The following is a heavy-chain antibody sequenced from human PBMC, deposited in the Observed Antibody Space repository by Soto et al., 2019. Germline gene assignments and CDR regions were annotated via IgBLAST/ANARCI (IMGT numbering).Heavy chain of an antibody. CDR3: ARGNRAGPYYYYGMDV. CDR1: GGSISSYY. Sequence: SETLSLTCTVSGGSISSYYWSWIRQPPGKGLEWIGFIYYSGSTNYNPSLKSRVTIPVDTSTNQFSLKLSSVTAADTAVYYCARGNRAGPYYYYGMDVWGQGTTVTVSS. J-gene: IGHJ6*02. D-gene: IGHD1-1*01. V-gene: IGHV4-59*01. CDR2: IYYSGST.